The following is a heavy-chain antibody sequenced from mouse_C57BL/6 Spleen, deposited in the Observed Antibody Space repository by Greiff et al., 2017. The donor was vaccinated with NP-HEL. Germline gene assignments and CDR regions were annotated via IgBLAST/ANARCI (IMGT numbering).Heavy chain of an antibody. V-gene: IGHV5-6*01. CDR2: ISSGGSYT. J-gene: IGHJ4*01. CDR3: ARQEGTRKNAMDY. CDR1: GFTSSSYG. Sequence: EVKLVESGGDLVKPGGSLKLSCAASGFTSSSYGMSWVRQTPDKRLEWVATISSGGSYTYYPDSVKGRFTISRDNAKNTLYLQMSSLKSEDTAMYYCARQEGTRKNAMDYWGQGTSVTVSS.